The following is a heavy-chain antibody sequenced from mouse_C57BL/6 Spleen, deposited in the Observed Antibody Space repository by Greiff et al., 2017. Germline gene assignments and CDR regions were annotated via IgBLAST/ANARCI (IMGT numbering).Heavy chain of an antibody. CDR3: ARRAYGSSLYYFDY. CDR2: LEPSDSYT. D-gene: IGHD1-1*01. CDR1: GYTFTSYW. V-gene: IGHV1-50*01. J-gene: IGHJ2*01. Sequence: VQLQQPGAELVKPGASVKLSCKASGYTFTSYWMQWVKQRPGQGLEWIGELEPSDSYTNYNQKFKGQATLTVDTSSSTAYMQLSSRTSEDSAVYYGARRAYGSSLYYFDYWGQGTTLTVSS.